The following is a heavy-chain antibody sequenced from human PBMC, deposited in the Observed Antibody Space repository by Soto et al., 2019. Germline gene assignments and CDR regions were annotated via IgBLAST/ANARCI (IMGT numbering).Heavy chain of an antibody. CDR2: IYHSGTT. Sequence: QLQLQESGSGLVKPSQTLSLTRAVSGGSISSDIYAWSWIRQPPGKGLEWIGNIYHSGTTYYNPSLKSRVTISVDRSKNQFSLKLSSVTAADTAVYYCARGPNWFDPWGQGTLVTVSS. V-gene: IGHV4-30-2*01. CDR1: GGSISSDIYA. CDR3: ARGPNWFDP. J-gene: IGHJ5*02.